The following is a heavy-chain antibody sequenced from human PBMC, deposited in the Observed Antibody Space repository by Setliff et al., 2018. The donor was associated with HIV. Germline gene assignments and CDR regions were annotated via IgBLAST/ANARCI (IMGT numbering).Heavy chain of an antibody. V-gene: IGHV4-39*01. CDR2: ILNGETT. D-gene: IGHD6-19*01. CDR3: ARPHSGRGGGAWFDP. J-gene: IGHJ5*02. Sequence: PSETLSPTCTVSGASIGSSTYYWGWIRQPPGKGLEWIGNILNGETTFYNPTLKNRVTRSVDTSKHQFSLRLASVTAADTAVYHWARPHSGRGGGAWFDPWGHGTLVTVSS. CDR1: GASIGSSTYY.